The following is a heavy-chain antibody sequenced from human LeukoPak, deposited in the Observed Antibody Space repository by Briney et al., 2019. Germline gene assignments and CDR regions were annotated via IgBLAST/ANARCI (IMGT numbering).Heavy chain of an antibody. V-gene: IGHV1-18*01. CDR3: ARILGYYDSSGYYYPDY. CDR1: GYTFTSYG. D-gene: IGHD3-22*01. Sequence: ASVKVSCKASGYTFTSYGISWVRQAPGQGLEWMGWISAYNGNTNYAQKLQGRVTMTTDTSTSTAYMELRSLISDDTAVYYCARILGYYDSSGYYYPDYWGQGTLVTVSS. J-gene: IGHJ4*02. CDR2: ISAYNGNT.